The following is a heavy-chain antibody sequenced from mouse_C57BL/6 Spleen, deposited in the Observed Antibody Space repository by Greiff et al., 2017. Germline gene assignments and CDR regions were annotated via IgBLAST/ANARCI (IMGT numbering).Heavy chain of an antibody. D-gene: IGHD2-3*01. CDR3: ARMDGYPYAMDY. CDR2: IWPGGGT. CDR1: GFSLTSYA. V-gene: IGHV2-9-1*01. J-gene: IGHJ4*01. Sequence: QVQLKESGPGLVAPSQSLSITCTVSGFSLTSYAISWVRQPPGKGLEWLGVIWPGGGTNYNSALKSRLSISKDNSKSQVFLKMNSLQTDDTARYYCARMDGYPYAMDYWGQGTSVTVSS.